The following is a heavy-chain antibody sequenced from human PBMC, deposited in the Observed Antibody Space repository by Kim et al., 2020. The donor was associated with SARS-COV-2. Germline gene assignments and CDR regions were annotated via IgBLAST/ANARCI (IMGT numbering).Heavy chain of an antibody. CDR3: ARGLKAGGFFRYFDL. J-gene: IGHJ2*01. Sequence: SETLSLTCAVYVGSFSGYYWSWIRQPPGKGLEYIGEIDHVGSTNFNPSLESRVTISVDTSKNQFSLRLISVTAADTAVYYCARGLKAGGFFRYFDLWGRG. CDR2: IDHVGST. D-gene: IGHD6-13*01. CDR1: VGSFSGYY. V-gene: IGHV4-34*01.